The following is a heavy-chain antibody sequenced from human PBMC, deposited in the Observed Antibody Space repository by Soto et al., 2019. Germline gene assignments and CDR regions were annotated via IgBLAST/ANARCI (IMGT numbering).Heavy chain of an antibody. Sequence: GGSLRLSFAASGFTFSAYPRSWVRQAPGKGLEWVSDISGSGISTYYTDAVKGRSTIPRDNSKNTVFLKMNSLRDEDTAVYYCVNPPEITASYYYYARAVWAQGTTVPVS. CDR2: ISGSGIST. V-gene: IGHV3-23*01. CDR3: VNPPEITASYYYYARAV. J-gene: IGHJ6*02. CDR1: GFTFSAYP.